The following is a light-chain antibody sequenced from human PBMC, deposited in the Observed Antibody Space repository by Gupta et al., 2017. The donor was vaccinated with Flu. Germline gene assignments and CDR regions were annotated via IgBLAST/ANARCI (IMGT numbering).Light chain of an antibody. CDR3: CSYAGTDTFVI. J-gene: IGLJ2*01. CDR1: SSDVGGYNY. V-gene: IGLV2-11*01. CDR2: EVT. Sequence: QSALTQPRSVSGSPGQSVTISCTGTSSDVGGYNYVSWYQQHPGKAPKLMIYEVTKRPSGVPDRFSGSKSGNTASLTISGLQAEDEADYYCCSYAGTDTFVIFGGGTKLTVL.